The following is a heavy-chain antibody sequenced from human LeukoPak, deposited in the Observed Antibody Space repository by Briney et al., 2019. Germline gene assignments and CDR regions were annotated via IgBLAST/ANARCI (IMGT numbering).Heavy chain of an antibody. V-gene: IGHV1-18*04. J-gene: IGHJ4*02. CDR2: ISAYNGNT. Sequence: GASVKVSCKASGYTFTGYYMHWVRQAPGQGLEWMGWISAYNGNTNYAQKLQGRVTMTTDTSTSTAYMELRSLRSDDTAVYYCARVDPHCSGGSCYSHYWGQGTLVTVSS. CDR1: GYTFTGYY. D-gene: IGHD2-15*01. CDR3: ARVDPHCSGGSCYSHY.